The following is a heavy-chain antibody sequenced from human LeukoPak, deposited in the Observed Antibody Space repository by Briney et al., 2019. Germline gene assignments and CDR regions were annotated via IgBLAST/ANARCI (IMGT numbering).Heavy chain of an antibody. CDR1: GFTVSSNY. CDR2: IYSGGST. J-gene: IGHJ4*02. CDR3: NSYLYFGSKIFNY. D-gene: IGHD3-10*01. V-gene: IGHV3-53*05. Sequence: GGSLRLSCAASGFTVSSNYMSWVRQAPGKGLEWVSVIYSGGSTYYADSVKGRFAISRDNSQDTLYLQMNSLRTEDSAVYYCNSYLYFGSKIFNYWAQGALVTVAA.